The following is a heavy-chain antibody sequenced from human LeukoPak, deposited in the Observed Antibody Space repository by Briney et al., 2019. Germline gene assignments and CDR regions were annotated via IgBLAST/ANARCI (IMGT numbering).Heavy chain of an antibody. CDR1: GFTFDDYA. CDR3: AKARTSTVTTALVDY. V-gene: IGHV3-9*01. Sequence: PGGSLSLSCAASGFTFDDYAMHWVRHAPGKGLEWVSGISWNSGSIGYADSVKGRFTIPRDNAKNSLYLQMNSLRAEDTALYYCAKARTSTVTTALVDYWGQGTLVTVSS. J-gene: IGHJ4*02. D-gene: IGHD4-17*01. CDR2: ISWNSGSI.